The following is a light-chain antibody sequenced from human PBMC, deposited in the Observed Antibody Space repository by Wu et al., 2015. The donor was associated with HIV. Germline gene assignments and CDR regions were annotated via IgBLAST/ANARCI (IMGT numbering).Light chain of an antibody. CDR2: GVS. J-gene: IGKJ4*01. Sequence: EIVLTQFPGTLSLSPGERATLSCRASQSVSSSYLAWYQQKPGQAPRLLIYGVSSRATGIPDRFSGSGSGTEFSLTISGVQPEDFAVYYCQQYNTWPPITFGGGPRWRS. CDR3: QQYNTWPPIT. CDR1: QSVSSSY. V-gene: IGKV3-20*01.